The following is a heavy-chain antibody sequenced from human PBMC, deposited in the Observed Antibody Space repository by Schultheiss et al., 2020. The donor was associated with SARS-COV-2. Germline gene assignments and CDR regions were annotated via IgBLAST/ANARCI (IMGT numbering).Heavy chain of an antibody. J-gene: IGHJ2*01. D-gene: IGHD4-17*01. V-gene: IGHV3-33*01. Sequence: GGSLRLSCAASGFTFSSYGMHWVSQAPGKGLEWVAVIWYDGSNKYYADSVRGRFTISRDNAKNMLYLQMNSLRAEDTAVYYCARDQATTGDWYFALWGRGTLVTVSS. CDR1: GFTFSSYG. CDR3: ARDQATTGDWYFAL. CDR2: IWYDGSNK.